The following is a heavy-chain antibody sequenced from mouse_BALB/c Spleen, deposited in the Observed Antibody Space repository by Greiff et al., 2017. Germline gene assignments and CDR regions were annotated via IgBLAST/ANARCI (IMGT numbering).Heavy chain of an antibody. CDR3: ARSGLTTATWFAY. CDR1: GYTFTSYN. V-gene: IGHV1-12*01. CDR2: IYPGNGDT. Sequence: LQQPGAELVKPGASVKMSCKASGYTFTSYNMHWVKQTPGQGLEWIGAIYPGNGDTSYNQKFKGKATLTADKSSSTAYMQLSSLTSEDSAVYYCARSGLTTATWFAYWGQGTLVTVSA. D-gene: IGHD1-2*01. J-gene: IGHJ3*01.